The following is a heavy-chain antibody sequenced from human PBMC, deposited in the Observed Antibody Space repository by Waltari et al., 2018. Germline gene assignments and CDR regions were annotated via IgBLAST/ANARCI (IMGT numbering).Heavy chain of an antibody. Sequence: EVQLVESGGGLVQPGGSLRLSCAASGFTFSSSWMSWFRQAPGKGLEWVANIKPDGSEEYSVDSVKGRFTISRDNAKNSLYLQMNSLRAEDTAVYYCARDDGIRTVDYWGQGTLVTVSS. CDR2: IKPDGSEE. CDR1: GFTFSSSW. CDR3: ARDDGIRTVDY. V-gene: IGHV3-7*01. J-gene: IGHJ4*02. D-gene: IGHD1-20*01.